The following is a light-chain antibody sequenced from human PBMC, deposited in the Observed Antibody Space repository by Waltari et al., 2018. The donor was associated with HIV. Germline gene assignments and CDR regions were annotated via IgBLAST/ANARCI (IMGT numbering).Light chain of an antibody. CDR3: SSYTSSSTLV. CDR2: EVS. Sequence: QSALTQPASVSGSPGQSITISCTGTSSDVGGYNYVSWYQQHPGKAPKLMIYEVSMWHSGVSKRFSGSKSGNTASLTIAGLQAEDEADYYCSSYTSSSTLVFGTGTKVTVL. CDR1: SSDVGGYNY. J-gene: IGLJ1*01. V-gene: IGLV2-14*01.